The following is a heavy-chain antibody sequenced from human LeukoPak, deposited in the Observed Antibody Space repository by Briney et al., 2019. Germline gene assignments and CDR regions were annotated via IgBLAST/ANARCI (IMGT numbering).Heavy chain of an antibody. D-gene: IGHD4-17*01. V-gene: IGHV3-23*01. J-gene: IGHJ4*02. Sequence: ETLSLSCTVSGDSISSGSFYWGWIRQPPGKGLEWVSAIGYSAGDTYYADSVKGRFTISRDNSMNTLYLQMSSLRADDTALYYCAKDDDGHHHGVDHWGQGTLVTVSS. CDR1: GDSISSGS. CDR2: IGYSAGDT. CDR3: AKDDDGHHHGVDH.